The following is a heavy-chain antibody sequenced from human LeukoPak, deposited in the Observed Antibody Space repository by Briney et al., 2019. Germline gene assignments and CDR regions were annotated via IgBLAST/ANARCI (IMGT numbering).Heavy chain of an antibody. CDR2: IYYSGST. CDR3: ARPSDFKDAFDI. V-gene: IGHV4-39*01. CDR1: GGSISSSSYY. Sequence: SETLSLTCTVSGGSISSSSYYWGWIRQPPGKGLEWIGSIYYSGSTYYNPSLKSRVTISVDTSKNQFSLKLSSVTAADTAVYYCARPSDFKDAFDIWGQGTMVTVSS. J-gene: IGHJ3*02. D-gene: IGHD2/OR15-2a*01.